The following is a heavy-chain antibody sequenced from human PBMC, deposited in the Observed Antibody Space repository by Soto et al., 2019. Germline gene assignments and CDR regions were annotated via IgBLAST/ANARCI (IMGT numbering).Heavy chain of an antibody. CDR2: FDPEDGEI. J-gene: IGHJ3*02. CDR1: GYTLTELS. D-gene: IGHD3-16*02. CDR3: ATGSAPLMITFGGVIAGAFDI. V-gene: IGHV1-24*01. Sequence: ASVKVSCKVSGYTLTELSMHWVRQAPGKGLEWMGGFDPEDGEIIYAQKFQGRVTMTEDTSTDTAYMELSSLRSEDTAVYYCATGSAPLMITFGGVIAGAFDIWGQGIMVTVSS.